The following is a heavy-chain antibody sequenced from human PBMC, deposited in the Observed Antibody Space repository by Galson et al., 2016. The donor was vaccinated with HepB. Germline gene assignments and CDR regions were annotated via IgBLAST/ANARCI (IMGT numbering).Heavy chain of an antibody. CDR1: VTFTNYP. CDR2: TMPVFYVP. J-gene: IGHJ6*02. CDR3: AIWRLGV. V-gene: IGHV1-69*13. Sequence: SVKVSCKASVTFTNYPIAWVRQAPGQGLEWIGGTMPVFYVPNSSPKYQGRLIVSADESTNTAFMELSSLRSDDTAVYYCAIWRLGVWGQGTTVIVSS. D-gene: IGHD1-1*01.